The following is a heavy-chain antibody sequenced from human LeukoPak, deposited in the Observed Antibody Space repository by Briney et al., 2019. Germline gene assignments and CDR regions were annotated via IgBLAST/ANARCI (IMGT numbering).Heavy chain of an antibody. D-gene: IGHD3-10*01. V-gene: IGHV3-74*01. Sequence: GGSLRLSCAASGFTFSSYEMNWVRQAPGKGLVWVSRINSDGSNTNYADSVKGRFTISRDNAKNTLYLQMNSLRAEDTAVYYCARDPRGGTLDYWGQGTLVTVSS. CDR2: INSDGSNT. CDR1: GFTFSSYE. J-gene: IGHJ4*02. CDR3: ARDPRGGTLDY.